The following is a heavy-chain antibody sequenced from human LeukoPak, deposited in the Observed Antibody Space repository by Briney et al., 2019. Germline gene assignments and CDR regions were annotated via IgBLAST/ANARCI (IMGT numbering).Heavy chain of an antibody. V-gene: IGHV3-7*01. CDR2: IKQDGSEK. CDR1: GFIFSSYW. CDR3: ARERGYSYGYVDY. J-gene: IGHJ4*02. Sequence: PGGSLRLSCAASGFIFSSYWMSWVRQAPGKGLEWVANIKQDGSEKYYVDSVKGRFTISRDNAKNSLYLQMNSLRAEDTAVYYCARERGYSYGYVDYWGQGTLVTVSS. D-gene: IGHD5-18*01.